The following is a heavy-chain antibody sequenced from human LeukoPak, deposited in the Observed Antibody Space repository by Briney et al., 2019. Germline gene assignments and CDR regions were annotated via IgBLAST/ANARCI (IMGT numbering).Heavy chain of an antibody. D-gene: IGHD4-17*01. CDR3: TSYRLVGDNGDATHY. CDR2: MNPNSGGT. Sequence: ASVKVSCKASGYTFTSYDIHWVRQATGHGLEWMGWMNPNSGGTNYAQKFQGWVTMTRNTSITTAYMKLSSLRSEDTAVYYCTSYRLVGDNGDATHYWGQGTLVTVSS. J-gene: IGHJ4*02. V-gene: IGHV1-8*01. CDR1: GYTFTSYD.